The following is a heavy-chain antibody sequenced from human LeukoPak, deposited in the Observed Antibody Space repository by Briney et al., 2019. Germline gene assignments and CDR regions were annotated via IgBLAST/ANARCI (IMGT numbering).Heavy chain of an antibody. D-gene: IGHD6-19*01. CDR1: GFTFSSAW. CDR3: ARDRPNGKAAVADSLDY. V-gene: IGHV3-74*01. Sequence: GGSLRLSCAASGFTFSSAWMHWVRQAPGTGLVWVSRITDDATTTYADSVRGRFTISRDNAKNILYLQMNSLRAEDTAVYYCARDRPNGKAAVADSLDYWGQGTLVTVSS. CDR2: ITDDATT. J-gene: IGHJ4*02.